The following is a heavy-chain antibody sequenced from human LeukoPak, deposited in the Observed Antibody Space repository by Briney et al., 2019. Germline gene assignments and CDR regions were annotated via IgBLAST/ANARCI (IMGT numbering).Heavy chain of an antibody. V-gene: IGHV3-23*01. D-gene: IGHD3-10*01. CDR3: AKDGIDSGDPNGFDP. Sequence: GGSLRLSCAASGFTFNSYAMSWVRQAAGKGLEWVSSISGSGGSTYYADSVKGRFTIPRDSSKNMLYLQMNILRAEDTAIYYCAKDGIDSGDPNGFDPWGQGTLVIVSS. CDR1: GFTFNSYA. J-gene: IGHJ5*02. CDR2: ISGSGGST.